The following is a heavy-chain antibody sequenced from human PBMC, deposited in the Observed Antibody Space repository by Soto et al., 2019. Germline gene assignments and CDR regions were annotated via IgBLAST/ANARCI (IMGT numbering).Heavy chain of an antibody. CDR3: AMAQPTYSSSYFDY. D-gene: IGHD3-22*01. J-gene: IGHJ4*02. V-gene: IGHV3-23*01. Sequence: EVQLLESGGDLVQPGGSLRLSCAASAFNFSSYAMSWVRQAPEKGLEWVSTISGRGDDTYYTDSVKGRFTISRDNSKNTLYVHMNSLRAEDTSLYYCAMAQPTYSSSYFDYWGQGTLVTVSS. CDR1: AFNFSSYA. CDR2: ISGRGDDT.